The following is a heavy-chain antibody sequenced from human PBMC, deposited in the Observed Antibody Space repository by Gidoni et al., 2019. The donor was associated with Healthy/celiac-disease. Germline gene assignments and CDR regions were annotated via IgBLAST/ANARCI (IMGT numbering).Heavy chain of an antibody. CDR3: ARDREEYIAARQRNPY. Sequence: QVQLVQSGAEVKKPGSSVKVPWKASGGTFSSYAISWVRQAPGQGLEWMGGIIPIFGQANYAQKFHSKVTVTADESTSTAYMELSGLKPEDTAVYYCARDREEYIAARQRNPYWGQGTLVTVSS. V-gene: IGHV1-69*01. D-gene: IGHD6-6*01. J-gene: IGHJ4*02. CDR1: GGTFSSYA. CDR2: IIPIFGQA.